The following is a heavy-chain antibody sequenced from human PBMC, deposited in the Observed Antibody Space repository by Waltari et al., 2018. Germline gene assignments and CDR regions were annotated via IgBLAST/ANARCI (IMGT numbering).Heavy chain of an antibody. CDR3: AGRYYDFWSGPYNWFDP. Sequence: QVQLQESGPGLVKPSQTLSLTCTVSGGSISSGGYYWSWFRQHPGKGLEWIGYIYHSGSTYYNPSLKSRVTISVDRSKNQFSLKLSSVTAADTAVYYCAGRYYDFWSGPYNWFDPWGQGTLVTVSS. V-gene: IGHV4-31*09. D-gene: IGHD3-3*01. CDR1: GGSISSGGYY. CDR2: IYHSGST. J-gene: IGHJ5*02.